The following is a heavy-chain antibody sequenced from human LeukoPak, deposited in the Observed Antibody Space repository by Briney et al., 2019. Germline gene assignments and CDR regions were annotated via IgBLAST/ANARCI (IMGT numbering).Heavy chain of an antibody. CDR3: AKSRRLGYCSGGRCSGLDY. CDR1: GFTFSSYG. V-gene: IGHV3-30*02. J-gene: IGHJ4*02. CDR2: IRYDGSNK. Sequence: GGSLRLSCAASGFTFSSYGMHWVRQAPGKGLEWVAFIRYDGSNKYYADSVKGRFTISRDNSKNTLYLQMNSLRAEDTAVYYCAKSRRLGYCSGGRCSGLDYWGQGTLVTVSS. D-gene: IGHD2-15*01.